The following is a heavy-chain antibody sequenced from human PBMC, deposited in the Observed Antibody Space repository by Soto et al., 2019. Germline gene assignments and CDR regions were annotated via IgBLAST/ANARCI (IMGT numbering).Heavy chain of an antibody. J-gene: IGHJ6*04. CDR2: IYYSGST. CDR1: GGSISSYY. Sequence: SETLSLTCTVSGGSISSYYWSWIRQPPGKGLEWIGSIYYSGSTNYNPSRKSRVTISVDTSKNQFSLKLSSVTAADTAVYYCARDFFVSAAGESDYYYGMDVWGEGTTVTVSS. CDR3: ARDFFVSAAGESDYYYGMDV. D-gene: IGHD6-13*01. V-gene: IGHV4-59*01.